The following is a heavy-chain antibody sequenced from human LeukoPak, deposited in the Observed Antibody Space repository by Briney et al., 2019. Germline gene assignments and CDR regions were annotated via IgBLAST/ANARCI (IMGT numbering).Heavy chain of an antibody. CDR1: GGSISSGGYS. D-gene: IGHD5-12*01. V-gene: IGHV4-30-2*01. J-gene: IGHJ5*02. CDR3: ARGIVATIRDNWFDP. Sequence: SETLSLTCAVSGGSISSGGYSWSWIRQPPGKGLEWIGYIYHSGSTYYNPSLKSRVTISVDTSKNQFSLKLSSVTAADTAVYYCARGIVATIRDNWFDPWGQGTLVTVSS. CDR2: IYHSGST.